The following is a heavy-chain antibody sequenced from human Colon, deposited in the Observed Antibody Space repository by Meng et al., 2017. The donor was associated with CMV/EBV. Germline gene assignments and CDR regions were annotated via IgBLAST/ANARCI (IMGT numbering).Heavy chain of an antibody. J-gene: IGHJ5*02. CDR3: ARGGDSRGGAWFDP. V-gene: IGHV4-30-4*08. D-gene: IGHD3-22*01. CDR1: VGSINSGSYY. CDR2: IYYSGSA. Sequence: VGSINSGSYYCTCIRQPPGTALELFVSIYYSGSAYSSPSLRSRLLISLDSSKNQFSLKLASVTAADTAVYYCARGGDSRGGAWFDPWGQGTLVTVSS.